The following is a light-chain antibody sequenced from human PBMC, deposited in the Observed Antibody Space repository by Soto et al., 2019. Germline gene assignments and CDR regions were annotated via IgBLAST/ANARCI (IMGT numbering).Light chain of an antibody. CDR3: QYYDSYAYT. J-gene: IGKJ2*01. V-gene: IGKV1-5*01. CDR2: GAS. Sequence: DIQMTQSPSILSASVGDRVTLTCRASQSISTWLAWYQLKPGKAPKLLIYGASNLGSGAPSRFSGSGSGTEFSLTISSLQPEDFAIYYCQYYDSYAYTFGQGTKLEIK. CDR1: QSISTW.